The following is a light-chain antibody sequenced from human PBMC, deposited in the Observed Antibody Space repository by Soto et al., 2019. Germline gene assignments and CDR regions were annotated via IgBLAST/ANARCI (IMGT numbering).Light chain of an antibody. Sequence: DIQMTQSPSSLSATVGDRVTITCRASQTIGKYLNWYQQQPGKVPKLLIYDASYLQSGVPSRFSGSESGTDFTLNISDLRPEDFETYYCQQSFSIPFTFGRGTKVDIX. V-gene: IGKV1-39*01. CDR1: QTIGKY. J-gene: IGKJ3*01. CDR2: DAS. CDR3: QQSFSIPFT.